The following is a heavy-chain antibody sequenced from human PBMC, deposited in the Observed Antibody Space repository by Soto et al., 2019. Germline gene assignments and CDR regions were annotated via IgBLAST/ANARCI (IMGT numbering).Heavy chain of an antibody. V-gene: IGHV3-23*01. J-gene: IGHJ4*02. Sequence: GGSLRLSCAASGFTFSSFGMHWVRQAPGKGLEWVSAISGSGGSTYYADSVKGRFTISRDNSKNTLYLQMNSLRAEDTAEYYCVGPRRLYYFDYWGQGTLVTVSS. CDR1: GFTFSSFG. CDR2: ISGSGGST. D-gene: IGHD2-21*02. CDR3: VGPRRLYYFDY.